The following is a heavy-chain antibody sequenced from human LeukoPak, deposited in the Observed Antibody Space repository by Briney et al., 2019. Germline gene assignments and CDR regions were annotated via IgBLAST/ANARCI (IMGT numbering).Heavy chain of an antibody. D-gene: IGHD2-15*01. CDR1: GYTFTSYY. CDR3: SAVAVDYYYYYMDV. V-gene: IGHV1-46*01. J-gene: IGHJ6*03. CDR2: INPSGGST. Sequence: ASVKVSCKASGYTFTSYYMHWVRQAPGQGLEWMGIINPSGGSTSYAQQFQGRVTMTRDTSTSTVYMELSSLRSEDTAVYYCSAVAVDYYYYYMDVWGKGTTVTVSS.